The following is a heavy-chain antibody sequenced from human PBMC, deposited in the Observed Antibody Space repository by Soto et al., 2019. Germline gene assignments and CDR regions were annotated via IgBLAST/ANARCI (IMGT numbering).Heavy chain of an antibody. V-gene: IGHV3-23*01. Sequence: EVQLLESGGGLVQPGGSLRLSCAASGFTFSSYAMSWLRQAPGKGLEWVSAFSGSGGNTYYADSVKGRFTISRDNSKNTLYLQMNSLRAEDTDVYYCAQEASRSYSNYWGKGTLVTVSS. J-gene: IGHJ4*02. CDR2: FSGSGGNT. CDR1: GFTFSSYA. CDR3: AQEASRSYSNY. D-gene: IGHD3-10*01.